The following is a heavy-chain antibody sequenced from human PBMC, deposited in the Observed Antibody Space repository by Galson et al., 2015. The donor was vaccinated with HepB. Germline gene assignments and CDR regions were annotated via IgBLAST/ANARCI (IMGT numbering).Heavy chain of an antibody. Sequence: CAISGDSVSSNSAAWNWIRQSPSRGLEWLGRTYYRSKWYNDYAVSVKSRITINPDTSKNQFSLQLNSVTPEDTAVYYCARSEQYCSSTSCYSPFDPWGQGTLVTVSS. J-gene: IGHJ5*02. V-gene: IGHV6-1*01. CDR3: ARSEQYCSSTSCYSPFDP. CDR1: GDSVSSNSAA. CDR2: TYYRSKWYN. D-gene: IGHD2-2*01.